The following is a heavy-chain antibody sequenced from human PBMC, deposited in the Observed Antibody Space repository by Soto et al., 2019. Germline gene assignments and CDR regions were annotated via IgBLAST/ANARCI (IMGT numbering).Heavy chain of an antibody. J-gene: IGHJ6*02. CDR1: GGSISSGDYY. D-gene: IGHD3-3*01. CDR2: IYYSGST. Sequence: SETLSLTCTVSGGSISSGDYYWSWIRQPPGKGLEWIGYIYYSGSTYYNPSLKSRVTISVDTSKNQFSLKLSSVTAADTAVYYCARDGYYDFWSGSQKEWYYGMDVWGQGTTVTVSS. V-gene: IGHV4-30-4*01. CDR3: ARDGYYDFWSGSQKEWYYGMDV.